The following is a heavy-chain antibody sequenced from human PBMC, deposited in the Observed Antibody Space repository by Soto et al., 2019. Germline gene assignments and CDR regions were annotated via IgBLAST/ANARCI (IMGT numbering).Heavy chain of an antibody. CDR2: ISAYNGNT. V-gene: IGHV1-18*04. CDR3: AKERYNWNYVYAFDI. CDR1: GYTFTSYG. D-gene: IGHD1-7*01. Sequence: ASVKVSCKASGYTFTSYGISWVRQAPGQGLEWMGWISAYNGNTNYAQKLQGRVTMTTDTSTSTAYMELRSLRSDDTAVYYCAKERYNWNYVYAFDIWGQGTMVTVSS. J-gene: IGHJ3*02.